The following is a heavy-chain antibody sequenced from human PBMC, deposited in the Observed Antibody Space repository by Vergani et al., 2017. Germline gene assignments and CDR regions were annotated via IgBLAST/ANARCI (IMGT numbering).Heavy chain of an antibody. D-gene: IGHD1-20*01. CDR2: IYYSGST. J-gene: IGHJ6*03. Sequence: QVQLQESGPGLVKPSETLSLTCTVSGGSLSSYYWSWIRQPPGKGLEWIRYIYYSGSTNYNPSLKSRVTISVDTSKNQFSLKLSSVTAADTAVYYCARVGRITGTILTYYYYYYMDVWGKGTTVTVSS. CDR1: GGSLSSYY. V-gene: IGHV4-59*01. CDR3: ARVGRITGTILTYYYYYYMDV.